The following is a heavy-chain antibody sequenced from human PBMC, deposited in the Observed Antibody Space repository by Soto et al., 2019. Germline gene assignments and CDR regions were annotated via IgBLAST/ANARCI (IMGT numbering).Heavy chain of an antibody. Sequence: ASVKVSCKASGYTFTSYDINWVRQATGQGLEWMGWMNPNSGNTGYAQKFQGRVTMTRNTSISTAYMELSSLRSEDTAVYYCARGVEDTAMAEGLYYYYYYMDVWGKGTTVTVSS. CDR2: MNPNSGNT. J-gene: IGHJ6*03. D-gene: IGHD5-18*01. CDR3: ARGVEDTAMAEGLYYYYYYMDV. CDR1: GYTFTSYD. V-gene: IGHV1-8*01.